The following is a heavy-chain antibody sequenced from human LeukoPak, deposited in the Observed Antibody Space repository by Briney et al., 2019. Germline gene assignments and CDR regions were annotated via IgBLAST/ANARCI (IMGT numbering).Heavy chain of an antibody. J-gene: IGHJ4*02. Sequence: PSETLSLTCTVSGGSVSSGSYYWSWIRQHPGKGLEWIGYIYYSGSTYCNPSLKSRVTISVDTSKNQFSLKLSSVTAADTAVYYCARDEASSGLGYWGQGTLVTVSS. CDR3: ARDEASSGLGY. V-gene: IGHV4-31*03. D-gene: IGHD3-22*01. CDR2: IYYSGST. CDR1: GGSVSSGSYY.